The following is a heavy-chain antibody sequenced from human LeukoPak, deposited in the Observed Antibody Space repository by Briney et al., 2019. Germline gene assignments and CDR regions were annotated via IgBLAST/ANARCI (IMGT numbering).Heavy chain of an antibody. D-gene: IGHD6-6*01. Sequence: SETLSLTCAVYGGSFSGYYWSWIRQPPGKGLEWIGEINHSGSTNYNPSLKSRVTMSVDTSKNQFSLKLSSVTAADTAVYYCARVGIAARSNNKAFDYWGQGTLVTVSS. CDR2: INHSGST. J-gene: IGHJ4*02. CDR1: GGSFSGYY. V-gene: IGHV4-34*01. CDR3: ARVGIAARSNNKAFDY.